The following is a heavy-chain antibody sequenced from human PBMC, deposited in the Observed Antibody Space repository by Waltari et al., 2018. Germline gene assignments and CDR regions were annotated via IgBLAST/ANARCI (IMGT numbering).Heavy chain of an antibody. D-gene: IGHD2-2*01. J-gene: IGHJ4*02. CDR3: ATDTSPPY. Sequence: QVQLVQSGAEVKKPGSSVKVSCKASGGTFGGFAISWVRQAAGEGLEGMGGIIPKIGASNYAQKFQGRVTITADDSTRIAYMEVSSLSFEDTAVYFCATDTSPPYWGQGTLVIVSS. V-gene: IGHV1-69*01. CDR1: GGTFGGFA. CDR2: IIPKIGAS.